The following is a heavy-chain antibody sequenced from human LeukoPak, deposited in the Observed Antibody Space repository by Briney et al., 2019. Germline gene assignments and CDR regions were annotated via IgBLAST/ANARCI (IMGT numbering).Heavy chain of an antibody. Sequence: ASVKVSCKASGYTFTSYGISWVRQAPGQGLEWMGWISAYNGNTNYAQKLQGRVTMTTDTSTSTAYMELRSLRSDDTAVYYCARDKVGIGVVIMSGFDPWAREPWSPSPQ. J-gene: IGHJ5*02. CDR2: ISAYNGNT. V-gene: IGHV1-18*01. CDR3: ARDKVGIGVVIMSGFDP. CDR1: GYTFTSYG. D-gene: IGHD3-3*01.